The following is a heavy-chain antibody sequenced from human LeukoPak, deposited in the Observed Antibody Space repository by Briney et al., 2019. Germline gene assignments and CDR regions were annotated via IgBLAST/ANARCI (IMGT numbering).Heavy chain of an antibody. CDR2: IYPSGST. Sequence: SETLSLTCSVSGGSISSYCWSWIRQPAGKGLEWIGRIYPSGSTNYNPSLKSRVTITIDKSKNQFSLRLTSVTAADPAMYYCARDRSGYSEYYFDYWGQGTLVSVSS. CDR1: GGSISSYC. D-gene: IGHD5-12*01. CDR3: ARDRSGYSEYYFDY. J-gene: IGHJ4*02. V-gene: IGHV4-4*07.